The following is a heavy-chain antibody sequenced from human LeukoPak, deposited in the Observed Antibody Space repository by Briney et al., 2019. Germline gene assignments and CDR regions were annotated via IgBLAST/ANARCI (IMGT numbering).Heavy chain of an antibody. V-gene: IGHV1-18*01. CDR1: GYTFTSYG. Sequence: GASVKVSCKASGYTFTSYGISWVRQAPGQGLEWMGWISAYNGNTNYAQKLQGRVTMTTDTSTSTAYMELRSLRSDDTAVYYCARLSMHYDILTGYYTPPIWFDPWGQGTLVTVSS. D-gene: IGHD3-9*01. J-gene: IGHJ5*02. CDR3: ARLSMHYDILTGYYTPPIWFDP. CDR2: ISAYNGNT.